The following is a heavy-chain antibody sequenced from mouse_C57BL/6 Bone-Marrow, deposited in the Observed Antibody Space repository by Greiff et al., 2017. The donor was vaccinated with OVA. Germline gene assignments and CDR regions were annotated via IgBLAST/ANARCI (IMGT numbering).Heavy chain of an antibody. D-gene: IGHD2-5*01. J-gene: IGHJ4*01. CDR2: ISGGGGNT. CDR1: GFTFSSYT. CDR3: ARRGPYYSNSYAMDY. V-gene: IGHV5-9*04. Sequence: EVQLQQSGGGLVKPGGSLKLSCAASGFTFSSYTMSWVRQTPEKSLEWVATISGGGGNTYYPDSVKGRFTISRDNAKNTLYRQMSSLRSEDTALYYCARRGPYYSNSYAMDYWGQGTSVTVSS.